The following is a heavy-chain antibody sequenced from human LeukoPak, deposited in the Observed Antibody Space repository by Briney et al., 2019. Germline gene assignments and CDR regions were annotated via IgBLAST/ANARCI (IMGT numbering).Heavy chain of an antibody. V-gene: IGHV3-48*04. J-gene: IGHJ4*02. CDR2: ISSRGSII. Sequence: PGGSLRLSCAASGFTFSTYSMNWVRQAPGKGLEWVSYISSRGSIIYYADSVKGRFTISRDNAKNSLYLQMNSLRAEDTAVYYCARAVAGQGTFDYWGQGTLVTVSS. D-gene: IGHD6-19*01. CDR3: ARAVAGQGTFDY. CDR1: GFTFSTYS.